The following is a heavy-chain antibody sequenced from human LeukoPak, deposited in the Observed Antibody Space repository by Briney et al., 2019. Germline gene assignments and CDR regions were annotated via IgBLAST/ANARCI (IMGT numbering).Heavy chain of an antibody. CDR1: GYTFTSYD. Sequence: ASVNVSCKASGYTFTSYDINWVRQATGQGLEWMGWMNPNSGNTGYAQKFQGRVTITRNTSISTAYMELSRLRSEDTAVYYCAIFGVDAFDIWGQGTMVTVSS. V-gene: IGHV1-8*03. CDR3: AIFGVDAFDI. CDR2: MNPNSGNT. J-gene: IGHJ3*02. D-gene: IGHD3-3*01.